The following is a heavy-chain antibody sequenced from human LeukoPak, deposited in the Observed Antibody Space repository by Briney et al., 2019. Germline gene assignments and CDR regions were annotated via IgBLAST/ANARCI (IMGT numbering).Heavy chain of an antibody. CDR2: IRSSGSTI. CDR3: ARFDRYYDSSGYYAPENWFDP. CDR1: GFTFSSYE. Sequence: GGSLRLSCAASGFTFSSYEMNWVRQAPEKGLEWVSYIRSSGSTIYYADSVKGRFTISRDNAKNSLYLQMNSLRAEDTAVYYCARFDRYYDSSGYYAPENWFDPWGQGTLVTVSS. D-gene: IGHD3-22*01. V-gene: IGHV3-48*03. J-gene: IGHJ5*02.